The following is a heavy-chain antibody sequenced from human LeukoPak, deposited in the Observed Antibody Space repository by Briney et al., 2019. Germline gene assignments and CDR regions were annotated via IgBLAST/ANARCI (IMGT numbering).Heavy chain of an antibody. D-gene: IGHD3-22*01. Sequence: GASVEVSCKASGYTFTSYVISWVRQAPGQGLEWMGWISAYNGNTNYAQKLQGRVTMTTDTSTSTAYMELRSLRSDDTAVYYCARTTYYYDSSGYYHPGYSDYWGQGTLVTVSS. V-gene: IGHV1-18*01. J-gene: IGHJ4*02. CDR2: ISAYNGNT. CDR3: ARTTYYYDSSGYYHPGYSDY. CDR1: GYTFTSYV.